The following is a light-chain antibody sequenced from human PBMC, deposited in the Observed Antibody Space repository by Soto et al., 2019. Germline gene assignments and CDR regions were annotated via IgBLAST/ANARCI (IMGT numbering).Light chain of an antibody. CDR3: SSYTGSSTYV. CDR1: SSDVGGYNY. J-gene: IGLJ1*01. V-gene: IGLV2-14*01. Sequence: QSVLTQPASVSGSPGQSIAMSCTGTSSDVGGYNYVSWYQQHPGKAPKLIIYDVTSRPSGVSNRFSGSKSGNTASLTISGLQAEDEADYYCSSYTGSSTYVFRTGTKLTVL. CDR2: DVT.